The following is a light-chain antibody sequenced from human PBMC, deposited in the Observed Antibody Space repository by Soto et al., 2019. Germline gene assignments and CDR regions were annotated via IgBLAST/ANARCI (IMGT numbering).Light chain of an antibody. CDR3: CSFAGSSTLV. V-gene: IGLV2-23*02. Sequence: QSVLTQPASVSGSPGQSITISCTGTSSDVGSNNLVSWYQQHPGKAPTLMIYEVRKRPSGVSNRFSGSKSGNTASLTISGLQAEDEADYYCCSFAGSSTLVFGTGTKLTVL. CDR1: SSDVGSNNL. CDR2: EVR. J-gene: IGLJ1*01.